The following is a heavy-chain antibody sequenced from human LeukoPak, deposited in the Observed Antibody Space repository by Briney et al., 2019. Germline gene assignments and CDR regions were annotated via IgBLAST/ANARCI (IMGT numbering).Heavy chain of an antibody. J-gene: IGHJ4*02. CDR3: AREYSGAMVTVPDY. CDR2: ISSSSSYI. Sequence: GGSLRLSCAASGFTFSSYSMNWVRQAPGKGLEWVSSISSSSSYIYYADSVKGRFTISRDNAKNSLYLQMNSLRAEDTAVYYCAREYSGAMVTVPDYWGQGTLVTVSS. V-gene: IGHV3-21*01. CDR1: GFTFSSYS. D-gene: IGHD5-18*01.